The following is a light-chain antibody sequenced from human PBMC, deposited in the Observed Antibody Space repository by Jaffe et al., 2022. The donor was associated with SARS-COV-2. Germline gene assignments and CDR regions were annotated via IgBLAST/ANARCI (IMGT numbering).Light chain of an antibody. CDR1: SLRSYD. V-gene: IGLV3-19*01. J-gene: IGLJ2*01. Sequence: SSELTQDPAVSVALGQTVRITCQGDSLRSYDASWYQQKPGQAPLLVMYGKNNRPSGIPDRFSGSNSGNTASLIITGAQTEDETDYYCNSRDSSGNVIFGGGTKLTVL. CDR2: GKN. CDR3: NSRDSSGNVI.